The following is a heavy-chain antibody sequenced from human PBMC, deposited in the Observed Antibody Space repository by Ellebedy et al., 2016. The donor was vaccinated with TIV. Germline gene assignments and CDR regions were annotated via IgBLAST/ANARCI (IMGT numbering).Heavy chain of an antibody. V-gene: IGHV4-39*01. CDR2: VYYSGSP. CDR3: ARTDPWQPIDD. D-gene: IGHD2-21*02. CDR1: GGSVSSTRYY. Sequence: MPSETLFLTCSVSGGSVSSTRYYRAWIRQPPGKGLEYIGSVYYSGSPYYNPSFKSRVTLSADTSRNQFSLNLRTVTAADTAVYYCARTDPWQPIDDWGQGILVSVSS. J-gene: IGHJ4*02.